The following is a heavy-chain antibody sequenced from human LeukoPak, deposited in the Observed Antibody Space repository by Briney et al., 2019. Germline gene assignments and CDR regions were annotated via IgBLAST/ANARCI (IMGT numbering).Heavy chain of an antibody. D-gene: IGHD5-12*01. Sequence: GESLKIPCTGSGYHFTNYWIVWVRQMPGKGLEWMGIIYPGDSDTRYSPSFQGQVTISADKSITTAYLQWSSLKASDTAIYYCARAPGIVATNPFDYWGQGTLVTVSS. CDR2: IYPGDSDT. CDR1: GYHFTNYW. CDR3: ARAPGIVATNPFDY. J-gene: IGHJ4*02. V-gene: IGHV5-51*01.